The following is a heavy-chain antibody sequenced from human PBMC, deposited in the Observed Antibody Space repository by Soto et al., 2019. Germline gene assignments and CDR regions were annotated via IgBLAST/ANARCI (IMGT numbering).Heavy chain of an antibody. CDR3: ARGSSSSPPASYYYYYMDV. CDR1: GYTFTSYY. D-gene: IGHD6-6*01. Sequence: ASVKVSCKASGYTFTSYYMHWVRQAPGQGLEWMGIINPSGGSTSYAQKFQGRVTMTRDTSTSTVYMELSSLRSEDTAVYYCARGSSSSPPASYYYYYMDVCGKGTTVTVSS. V-gene: IGHV1-46*03. CDR2: INPSGGST. J-gene: IGHJ6*03.